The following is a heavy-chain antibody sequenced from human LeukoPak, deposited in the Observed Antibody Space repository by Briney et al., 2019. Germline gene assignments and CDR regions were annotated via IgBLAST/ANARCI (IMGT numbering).Heavy chain of an antibody. Sequence: ASVKVSCKASGYTFTTYYMHWVRQAPGQALEWMGWIGDYNVNTYYAQKLQGRVTMTTDTSTSTAYMELRGLRSDDTAVYYCARDLYYYDSRGSYYDTFDIWGQRTLVTVSS. CDR1: GYTFTTYY. V-gene: IGHV1-18*04. CDR3: ARDLYYYDSRGSYYDTFDI. CDR2: IGDYNVNT. D-gene: IGHD3-22*01. J-gene: IGHJ3*02.